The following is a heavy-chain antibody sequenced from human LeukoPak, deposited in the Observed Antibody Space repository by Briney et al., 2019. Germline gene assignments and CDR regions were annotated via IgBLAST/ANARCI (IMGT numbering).Heavy chain of an antibody. V-gene: IGHV1-46*01. CDR3: ARGAIVGATNDAFDI. J-gene: IGHJ3*02. D-gene: IGHD1-26*01. CDR1: GYTFT. CDR2: INPSGGST. Sequence: ASVKVSCKASGYTFTIHWVRQAPGQGLEWMGIINPSGGSTSYAQKFQGRVTMTRDTSISTAYMELSRLRSDDTAVYYCARGAIVGATNDAFDIWGQGTMVTVSS.